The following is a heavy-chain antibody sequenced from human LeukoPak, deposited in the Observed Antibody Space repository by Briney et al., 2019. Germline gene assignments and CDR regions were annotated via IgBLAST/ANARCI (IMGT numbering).Heavy chain of an antibody. CDR3: ARNEYSSGWLLDY. D-gene: IGHD6-19*01. Sequence: PGGSLRLSCAASGFTFSSYSMNWVRQAPGKGLEWVSSISSSSSYIYYADSVKGRFTISRDNAKNSLYLQMNSLRAEDTAVYYCARNEYSSGWLLDYWGQGTLVTVSS. J-gene: IGHJ4*02. V-gene: IGHV3-21*01. CDR2: ISSSSSYI. CDR1: GFTFSSYS.